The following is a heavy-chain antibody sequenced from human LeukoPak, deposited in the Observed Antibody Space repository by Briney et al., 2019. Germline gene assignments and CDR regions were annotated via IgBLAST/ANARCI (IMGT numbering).Heavy chain of an antibody. J-gene: IGHJ6*02. Sequence: SQTLSLTCTVSGGSISSGGYYWSWIRQHPGKGLEWIGYIYYSGSIYYNPSLKSRVTISVDTSKNQFSLKLSSVTAADTAVYYCAGFRIQLWSPFYYYGMDVWGQGTTVTVSS. V-gene: IGHV4-31*03. CDR1: GGSISSGGYY. D-gene: IGHD5-18*01. CDR3: AGFRIQLWSPFYYYGMDV. CDR2: IYYSGSI.